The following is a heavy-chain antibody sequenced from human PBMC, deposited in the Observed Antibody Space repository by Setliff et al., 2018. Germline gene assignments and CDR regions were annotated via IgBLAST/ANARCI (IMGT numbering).Heavy chain of an antibody. Sequence: GGSLRLSCAASGFTFSSFDLSWVRQTPGKGLEWISTIRSNSPTLYYADSVQGRFTISRGNARNSLFLQMSSLRAEDTAVYYCARSLGIRDYSYFDLWGRGTLVTVSS. CDR1: GFTFSSFD. CDR3: ARSLGIRDYSYFDL. CDR2: IRSNSPTL. D-gene: IGHD5-12*01. J-gene: IGHJ2*01. V-gene: IGHV3-48*01.